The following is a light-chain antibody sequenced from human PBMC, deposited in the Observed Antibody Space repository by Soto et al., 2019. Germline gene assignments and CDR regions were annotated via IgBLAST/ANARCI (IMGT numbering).Light chain of an antibody. CDR2: EVS. CDR3: NSYTTSSSHV. CDR1: SSDVGTYNY. V-gene: IGLV2-14*01. Sequence: QSALTQPASVSGSLGQSITISCTGTSSDVGTYNYVSWYQQHPGKAPKLMIYEVSNRPSGVSNRFSSSKSGNTASLTISGLQAEDEADYYCNSYTTSSSHVFGTGTKLTVL. J-gene: IGLJ1*01.